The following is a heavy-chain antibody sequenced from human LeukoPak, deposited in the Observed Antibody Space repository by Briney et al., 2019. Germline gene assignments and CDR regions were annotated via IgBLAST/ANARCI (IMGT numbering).Heavy chain of an antibody. CDR1: GYSFTSYW. J-gene: IGHJ4*02. D-gene: IGHD2-2*01. Sequence: GESLKISCKGSGYSFTSYWIGWVRQAPGKGLEWVSSISSSSSYIYYADSVKGRFTISRDNAKNSLYLQMNSLRAEDTAVYYCARDNGIVVVPAARYWDWDYWGQGTLVTVSS. CDR3: ARDNGIVVVPAARYWDWDY. CDR2: ISSSSSYI. V-gene: IGHV3-21*01.